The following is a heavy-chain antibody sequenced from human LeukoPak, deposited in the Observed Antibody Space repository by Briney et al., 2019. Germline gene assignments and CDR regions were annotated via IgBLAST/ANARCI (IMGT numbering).Heavy chain of an antibody. CDR2: IIPIFGTA. CDR3: AREREGIAVAGTFFDI. D-gene: IGHD6-19*01. J-gene: IGHJ3*02. CDR1: GGTFSSYA. Sequence: GASVKVSCKASGGTFSSYAISWVRQAPGQGLEWMGGIIPIFGTANYAQKFQGRVTITADKSTSTAYMELSSLRSEDTTVYYCAREREGIAVAGTFFDIWGQGTMVTVSS. V-gene: IGHV1-69*06.